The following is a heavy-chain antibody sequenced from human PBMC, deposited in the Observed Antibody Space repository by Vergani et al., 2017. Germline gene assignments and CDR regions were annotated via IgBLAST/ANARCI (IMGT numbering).Heavy chain of an antibody. V-gene: IGHV3-7*01. Sequence: EVQLVESGGGLVQPGGSLRLSCAASGFTFSSYWMSWVRQAPGKGLEWVANIKQDGSEKYYVDSVKGRFTISRDNAKNSLYLQMNSLRAEDTAVYYCARYPAYYYDSSGHYGDYWGQGTLVTVSS. CDR1: GFTFSSYW. D-gene: IGHD3-22*01. CDR2: IKQDGSEK. CDR3: ARYPAYYYDSSGHYGDY. J-gene: IGHJ4*02.